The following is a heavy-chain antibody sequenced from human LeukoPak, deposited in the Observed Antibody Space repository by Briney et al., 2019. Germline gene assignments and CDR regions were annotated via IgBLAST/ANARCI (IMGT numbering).Heavy chain of an antibody. CDR1: GDSVSGNRAT. D-gene: IGHD1-26*01. V-gene: IGHV6-1*01. J-gene: IGHJ4*02. Sequence: SQTLSLTCAISGDSVSGNRATWNWLRQSPSRGLEWLGRTYYRSKWYNDYAVSVKSRITINPDTSKNQFSLQLNSVTPEDTAVYYCAREVSGSLIDYFDYWGQGTLVTVSS. CDR2: TYYRSKWYN. CDR3: AREVSGSLIDYFDY.